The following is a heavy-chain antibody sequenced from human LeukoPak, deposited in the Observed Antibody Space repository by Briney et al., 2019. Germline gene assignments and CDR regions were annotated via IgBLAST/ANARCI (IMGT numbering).Heavy chain of an antibody. CDR2: ISSSGSTI. D-gene: IGHD5-24*01. Sequence: PGGSLRLSCAASGFTFSSAQMNWVRQAPGKGLEWVSHISSSGSTIYYADSVKGRFTISRDNAKNSLYLQMDSLRAEDMAVYYCARDSRDGYNPHFDYWGQGTLVTVSS. V-gene: IGHV3-48*03. CDR1: GFTFSSAQ. CDR3: ARDSRDGYNPHFDY. J-gene: IGHJ4*02.